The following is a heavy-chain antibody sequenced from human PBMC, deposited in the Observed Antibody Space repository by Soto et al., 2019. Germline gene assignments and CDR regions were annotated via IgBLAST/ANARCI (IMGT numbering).Heavy chain of an antibody. V-gene: IGHV1-69*13. D-gene: IGHD3-22*01. J-gene: IGHJ3*02. CDR3: AREMVYYYDSSGYPRGAFDI. CDR2: IIPIFGTA. Sequence: ASVKVSCKASGGTFSSYAISWVRQAPGQGFEWMGGIIPIFGTANYAQKFQGRVTITADESTSTAYMELSSLRSEDTAVYYCAREMVYYYDSSGYPRGAFDIWGQGTMVTVSS. CDR1: GGTFSSYA.